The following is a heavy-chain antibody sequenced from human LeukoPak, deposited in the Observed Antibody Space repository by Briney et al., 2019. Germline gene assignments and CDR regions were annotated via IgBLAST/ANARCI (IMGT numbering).Heavy chain of an antibody. J-gene: IGHJ4*02. D-gene: IGHD2-2*01. CDR3: ATGYGVVDNFDY. CDR1: GYTLTELS. Sequence: GASVKVSCKVSGYTLTELSMHWVRQAPGKGLEWMGGFDPEDGETIYAQKFQGRVTMTEDTSTDTAYMELSSLRSEDTAVYYCATGYGVVDNFDYWGQGTLVTVSP. V-gene: IGHV1-24*01. CDR2: FDPEDGET.